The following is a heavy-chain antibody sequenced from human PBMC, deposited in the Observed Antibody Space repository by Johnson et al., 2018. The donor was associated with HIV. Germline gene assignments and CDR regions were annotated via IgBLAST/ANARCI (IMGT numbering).Heavy chain of an antibody. CDR2: ISSSGSII. CDR1: GLTFSDYY. CDR3: ARDPVVAHAFDI. J-gene: IGHJ3*02. D-gene: IGHD3-22*01. V-gene: IGHV3-11*04. Sequence: QVQLMESGGGLVKPGGSLRLSCAASGLTFSDYYMSWIRQAPGKGLEWVSYISSSGSIIYYSDSVKGRFAISRDNVKNSLYLQMNSLRAEDTAVYYCARDPVVAHAFDIWGQGTIVTVSS.